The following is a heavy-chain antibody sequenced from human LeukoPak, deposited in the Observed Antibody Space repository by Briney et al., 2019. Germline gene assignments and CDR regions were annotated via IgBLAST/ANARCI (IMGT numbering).Heavy chain of an antibody. CDR3: GRHGGYYDSSGRFGMDV. CDR2: ISYSGST. D-gene: IGHD3-22*01. V-gene: IGHV4-59*08. J-gene: IGHJ3*01. CDR1: GGSLSSYY. Sequence: SGAPSPTRPVPGGSLSSYYWGWVRQPPGEGLGGVGDISYSGSTNYNPSLKSRVTISVDTSKNQFSLKLSSVTAADTAVYYCGRHGGYYDSSGRFGMDVWGQGTMVTVSS.